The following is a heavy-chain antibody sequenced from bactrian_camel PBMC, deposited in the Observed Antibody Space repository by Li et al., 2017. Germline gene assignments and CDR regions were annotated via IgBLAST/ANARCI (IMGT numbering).Heavy chain of an antibody. V-gene: IGHV3S55*01. D-gene: IGHD7*01. CDR3: AASSYTCTWADLPVANYYY. J-gene: IGHJ4*01. CDR1: GATHSYLC. Sequence: HVQLVESGGGSVQEGGSLKLSCTVSGATHSYLCMAWFRRGPEKGREGVAAIDSEGTTNYAESVKGRFIIAKDDANQTLYLEMNSLKPEDTAMYYCAASSYTCTWADLPVANYYYWGQGTQVTVS. CDR2: IDSEGTT.